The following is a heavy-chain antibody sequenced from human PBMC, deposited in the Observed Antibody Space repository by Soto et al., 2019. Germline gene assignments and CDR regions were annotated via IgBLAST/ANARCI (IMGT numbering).Heavy chain of an antibody. Sequence: EVQLLESGGGLVQPGGSLRLSCAASGFTFSTYAMIWVRQAPGRGLEWVSSISGNGNSAHYADSVNGRFTVSRDNSQNTMYLRMNSLRAEDTALYYCAKSTWIQLWPAYWGQGTLVTVSS. CDR2: ISGNGNSA. CDR1: GFTFSTYA. CDR3: AKSTWIQLWPAY. V-gene: IGHV3-23*01. J-gene: IGHJ4*02. D-gene: IGHD5-18*01.